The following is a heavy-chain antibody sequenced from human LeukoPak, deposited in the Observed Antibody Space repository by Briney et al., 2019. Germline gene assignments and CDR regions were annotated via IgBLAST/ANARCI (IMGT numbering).Heavy chain of an antibody. V-gene: IGHV3-21*01. CDR2: ISSSSNYM. D-gene: IGHD3-3*01. CDR3: ATDRGWRTSGYYLYYFEY. Sequence: GGSLRLSCAASGFTFSRNAMNWVRQAPGKGLEWVSFISSSSNYMSYADSVKGRFTISRDNAKNSLYLQMNSLRAEDTAVYYCATDRGWRTSGYYLYYFEYWGQGTLVTYSS. CDR1: GFTFSRNA. J-gene: IGHJ4*02.